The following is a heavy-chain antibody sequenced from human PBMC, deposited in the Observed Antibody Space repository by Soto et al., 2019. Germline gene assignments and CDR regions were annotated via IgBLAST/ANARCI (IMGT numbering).Heavy chain of an antibody. D-gene: IGHD1-26*01. J-gene: IGHJ6*02. Sequence: SQTLSLTCAISGDSVSSNSAAWNWIRQSPSRGLEWLGRTYYRSKWYNDYAVSVKSRITINPDTSKNQFSLQLNSVTPEDTAVYYCAREGRRTALPTYYYYGMDVWGQGTTVTVSS. CDR3: AREGRRTALPTYYYYGMDV. V-gene: IGHV6-1*01. CDR2: TYYRSKWYN. CDR1: GDSVSSNSAA.